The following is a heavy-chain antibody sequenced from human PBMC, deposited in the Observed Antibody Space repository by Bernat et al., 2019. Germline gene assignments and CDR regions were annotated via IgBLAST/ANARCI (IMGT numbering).Heavy chain of an antibody. D-gene: IGHD3-22*01. CDR1: GYTFTSYG. CDR2: ISAYNGNT. CDR3: ARVHYYDSSGYSDDY. J-gene: IGHJ4*02. Sequence: QVQLVQSGAEVKKPGASVKVSCKASGYTFTSYGISWVRQAPGQGLEWMGWISAYNGNTNYAQKLQGRVTITTDTSTSTAYIELRSLRSDDTAVYYGARVHYYDSSGYSDDYWGQGTLVTVSS. V-gene: IGHV1-18*01.